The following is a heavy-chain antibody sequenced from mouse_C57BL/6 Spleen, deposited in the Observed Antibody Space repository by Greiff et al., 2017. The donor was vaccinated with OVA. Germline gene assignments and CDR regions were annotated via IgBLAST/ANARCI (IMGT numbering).Heavy chain of an antibody. J-gene: IGHJ2*01. CDR3: TTYYYGSSYNY. CDR1: GFNIKDYY. CDR2: IDPEDGDT. D-gene: IGHD1-1*01. Sequence: VQLKQSGAELVRPGASVKLSCTASGFNIKDYYMHWVKQRPEQGLEWIGRIDPEDGDTEYAPKFPGKATMTADTSSNTAYLQLSSLTSEDTAVYYCTTYYYGSSYNYWGQGTTLTVSS. V-gene: IGHV14-1*01.